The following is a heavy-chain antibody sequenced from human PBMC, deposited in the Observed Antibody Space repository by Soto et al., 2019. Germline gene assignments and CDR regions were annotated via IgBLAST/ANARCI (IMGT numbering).Heavy chain of an antibody. D-gene: IGHD3-22*01. V-gene: IGHV3-23*01. Sequence: PGGSLRLSCAASGFTFSSYAMSWVRQAPGKGLEWVSAISGSGGSTYYADSVKGRFTISRDNSKNTLYLQMNSLRAEDTAVYYCAKWSYYDSSGYLVYWGQGTLVTVSS. CDR2: ISGSGGST. CDR1: GFTFSSYA. J-gene: IGHJ4*02. CDR3: AKWSYYDSSGYLVY.